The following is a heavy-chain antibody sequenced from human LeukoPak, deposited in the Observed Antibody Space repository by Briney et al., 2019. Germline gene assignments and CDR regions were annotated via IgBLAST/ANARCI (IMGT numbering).Heavy chain of an antibody. CDR1: GGSFSGYY. J-gene: IGHJ6*02. D-gene: IGHD6-13*01. CDR3: ARRIAAAGTDGTDHYYYGMDV. V-gene: IGHV4-34*01. Sequence: SETLSLTCAVYGGSFSGYYWSWIRQPPGKGLEWIGEINHSGSTNYNPSLKSRVTISVDTSKNQFSLKLNSVTAADTAVYYCARRIAAAGTDGTDHYYYGMDVWGQGTTVTVSS. CDR2: INHSGST.